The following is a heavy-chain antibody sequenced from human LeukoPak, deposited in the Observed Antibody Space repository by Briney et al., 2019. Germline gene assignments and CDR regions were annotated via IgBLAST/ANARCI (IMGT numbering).Heavy chain of an antibody. CDR1: GYTFTSYG. CDR2: ISAYNGNT. V-gene: IGHV1-18*01. J-gene: IGHJ1*01. D-gene: IGHD3-22*01. Sequence: ASVKVSCKASGYTFTSYGISWVHQAPGQGLEGMGWISAYNGNTNYAQKLQGRVTMTTDTSTSTAYMELRSLRSDDTAVYYCARDYYDSSGYSVPEYFQHWGQGTLVTVSS. CDR3: ARDYYDSSGYSVPEYFQH.